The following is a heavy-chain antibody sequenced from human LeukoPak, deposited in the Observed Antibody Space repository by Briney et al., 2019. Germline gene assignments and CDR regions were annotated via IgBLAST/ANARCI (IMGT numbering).Heavy chain of an antibody. CDR3: AREDVSTSGRYYFDS. D-gene: IGHD3-16*01. CDR1: GFPVNCNY. Sequence: GGSLRLSCAASGFPVNCNYMSGLRQAPGKGVEWVSVIYSGGSTYYADSVRGRFTISRDNSKNTLYLQMNSLRTEDTAVYYCAREDVSTSGRYYFDSWGQGTLVTVSS. CDR2: IYSGGST. J-gene: IGHJ4*02. V-gene: IGHV3-66*02.